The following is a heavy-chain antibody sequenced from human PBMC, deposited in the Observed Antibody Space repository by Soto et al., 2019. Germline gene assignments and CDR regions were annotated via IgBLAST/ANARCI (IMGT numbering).Heavy chain of an antibody. CDR3: ARVGPTHYDYGDYIFT. V-gene: IGHV3-7*01. J-gene: IGHJ5*02. D-gene: IGHD4-17*01. CDR1: AFTFSDYW. Sequence: GGSLRLSCVASAFTFSDYWMCWVRQAPGRGLEWVANIRQDGGQKYYMDSAKGRFTISRDNAKNSLYLQMNSLRAEDTAVYYCARVGPTHYDYGDYIFTWGQGILVTVSS. CDR2: IRQDGGQK.